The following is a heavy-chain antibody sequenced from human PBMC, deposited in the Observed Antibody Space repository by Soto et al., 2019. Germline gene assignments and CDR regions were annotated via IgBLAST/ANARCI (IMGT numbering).Heavy chain of an antibody. J-gene: IGHJ4*02. D-gene: IGHD4-4*01. CDR2: IIPMFDIT. CDR1: GGTFSSYS. CDR3: TRDRAVTNPSIVMSY. Sequence: SVKVSCKTSGGTFSSYSFSWVRQAPGQGLEWMGRIIPMFDITNYAQKFQGRVTITADKSTSTVYLELSSLRSEDTAVYYCTRDRAVTNPSIVMSYWGQGTPVTVSS. V-gene: IGHV1-69*04.